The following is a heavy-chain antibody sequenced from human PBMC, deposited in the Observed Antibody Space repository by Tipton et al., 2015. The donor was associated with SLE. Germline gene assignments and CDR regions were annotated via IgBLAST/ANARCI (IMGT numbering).Heavy chain of an antibody. V-gene: IGHV3-23*01. Sequence: SLRLSCAASGFTFSRCAMSWVRQAPGKGLEWVSVINDSGDTTYYADSVKGRFTISRDNSKNTLYLQMNRLRAEDTAVYYCARDALVRGLYAFDIWGQGTMVTVSS. J-gene: IGHJ3*02. CDR3: ARDALVRGLYAFDI. CDR1: GFTFSRCA. CDR2: INDSGDTT. D-gene: IGHD3-10*01.